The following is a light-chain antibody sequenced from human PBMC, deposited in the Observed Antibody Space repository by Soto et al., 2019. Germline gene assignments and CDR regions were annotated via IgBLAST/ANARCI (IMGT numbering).Light chain of an antibody. CDR2: DAS. Sequence: EIVLIQSPATLSLSPGERATLSCRASQSVSSYLAWYQQKPGQAPRLLIYDASNRATGIPARFSGSGSGTDFTLTISSLEPEDFAVYYCQQRSNWPPEITFGGGTKVEIK. CDR3: QQRSNWPPEIT. V-gene: IGKV3-11*01. J-gene: IGKJ4*01. CDR1: QSVSSY.